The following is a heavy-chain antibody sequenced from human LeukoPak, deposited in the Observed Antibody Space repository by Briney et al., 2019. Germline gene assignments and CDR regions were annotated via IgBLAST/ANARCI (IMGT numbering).Heavy chain of an antibody. D-gene: IGHD3-3*01. Sequence: GGSLRLSCVASGFTFNRYWMSWVRQAPGKGLEWVANIKQDGSEKYYVHSVEVRFTISRDNAKKSLYLQMDSLRAEDTAIYYCASPRATDFWSGYPNWGQGTLVTVSP. CDR2: IKQDGSEK. V-gene: IGHV3-7*01. CDR3: ASPRATDFWSGYPN. CDR1: GFTFNRYW. J-gene: IGHJ4*02.